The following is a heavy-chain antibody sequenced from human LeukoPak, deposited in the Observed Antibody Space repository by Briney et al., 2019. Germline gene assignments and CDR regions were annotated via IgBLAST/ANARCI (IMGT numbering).Heavy chain of an antibody. D-gene: IGHD1-20*01. J-gene: IGHJ5*02. CDR3: ARTVDSYNWRENWFDP. CDR1: GYTFSRYG. CDR2: ISAYNGNA. Sequence: ASVKVSCKASGYTFSRYGISWVRQAPGHGLEWMGWISAYNGNAKYAQTLQGRVTMTTDTSTSTAYMELRSLRSDDTDVYYCARTVDSYNWRENWFDPWGQGTLVTVSS. V-gene: IGHV1-18*01.